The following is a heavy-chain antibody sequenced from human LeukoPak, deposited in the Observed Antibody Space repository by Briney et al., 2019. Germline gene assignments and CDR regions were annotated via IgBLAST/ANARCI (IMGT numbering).Heavy chain of an antibody. Sequence: GGSLRLSCAASGFTFSSYWMSWVRQAPGKGLEWVANIKTDGSEKYYVDSVKGRFTISRDNAKKSLYLQMNSLRAEDTAVYYCARNFYDSSICYYYGMDVWGQGTTVTVSS. CDR2: IKTDGSEK. D-gene: IGHD3-22*01. CDR3: ARNFYDSSICYYYGMDV. CDR1: GFTFSSYW. J-gene: IGHJ6*02. V-gene: IGHV3-7*01.